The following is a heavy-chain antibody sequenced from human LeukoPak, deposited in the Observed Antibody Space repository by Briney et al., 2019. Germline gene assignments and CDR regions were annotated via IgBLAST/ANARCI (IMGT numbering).Heavy chain of an antibody. V-gene: IGHV3-66*01. Sequence: GGSLGLSCAASGFTVSSNYMSWVRQAPGKGLEWVSVIYSGGSTYYADSVKGRFTISRDNSKNTLYLQMNSLRAEDTAVYYCAREESYYDSSGYDDWGQGTLVTVSS. J-gene: IGHJ4*02. CDR1: GFTVSSNY. CDR3: AREESYYDSSGYDD. CDR2: IYSGGST. D-gene: IGHD3-22*01.